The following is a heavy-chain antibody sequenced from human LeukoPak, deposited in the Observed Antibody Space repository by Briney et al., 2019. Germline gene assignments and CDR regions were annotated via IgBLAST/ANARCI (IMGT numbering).Heavy chain of an antibody. CDR3: ARGSGWYSIPDY. V-gene: IGHV3-13*04. CDR2: IGTAADT. CDR1: GLTFSSYD. J-gene: IGHJ4*02. D-gene: IGHD6-19*01. Sequence: PGGSLRLSCAAPGLTFSSYDMHWVRKATGKGLEWVSAIGTAADTYYPGSVKSQFTISRENAKNSLYLQMNSLRGGDTAVYYCARGSGWYSIPDYWGQGTLVTVSS.